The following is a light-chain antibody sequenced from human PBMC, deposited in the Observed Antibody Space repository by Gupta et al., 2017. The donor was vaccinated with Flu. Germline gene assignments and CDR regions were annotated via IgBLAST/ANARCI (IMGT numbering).Light chain of an antibody. V-gene: IGLV2-11*01. CDR2: DVS. CDR1: SSDVGGYNY. CDR3: CSYAGSYV. Sequence: QSALTQPRSVSGSPGQSVTISCTGTSSDVGGYNYVSWYQQHPGKAPKLMIYDVSTRPSGVPDRFSGSKSGNTASLTLAGRQAEDEDDYYCCSYAGSYVFGTGTKVTVL. J-gene: IGLJ1*01.